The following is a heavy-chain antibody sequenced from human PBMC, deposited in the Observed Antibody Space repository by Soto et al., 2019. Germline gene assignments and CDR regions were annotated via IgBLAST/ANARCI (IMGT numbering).Heavy chain of an antibody. CDR3: ARTGLQIIQATSYYSGLDV. CDR2: IWHDGTNR. Sequence: GGSLRLSCEASGFTFNSFCMHWVRQAPGKGLEWVAMIWHDGTNRYYVDSVKGRFTISRDNSKDTLYLQMNNLRAEDTAVYYCARTGLQIIQATSYYSGLDVWGQGTMVTVSS. CDR1: GFTFNSFC. D-gene: IGHD3-3*01. V-gene: IGHV3-33*01. J-gene: IGHJ6*02.